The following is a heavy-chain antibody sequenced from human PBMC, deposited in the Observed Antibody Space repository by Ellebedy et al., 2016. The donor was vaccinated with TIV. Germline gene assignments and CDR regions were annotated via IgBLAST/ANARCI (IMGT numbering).Heavy chain of an antibody. CDR3: ATDGSYGDYRSPAHAFVF. CDR2: INQQGSEK. J-gene: IGHJ3*01. CDR1: GFSFSSYW. V-gene: IGHV3-7*01. Sequence: GGSLRLSCAASGFSFSSYWMSWVRQAPGKGLEWVANINQQGSEKYYVDSVRGRFTISRDNAKNSLFLQMNSLRAEDTAVYYCATDGSYGDYRSPAHAFVFWGQGTMVSVAS. D-gene: IGHD4-17*01.